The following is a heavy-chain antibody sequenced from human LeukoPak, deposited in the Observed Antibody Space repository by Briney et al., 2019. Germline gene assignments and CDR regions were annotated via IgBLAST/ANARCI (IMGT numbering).Heavy chain of an antibody. CDR3: ARRIQLWYPFDY. CDR1: GFTFSSNW. Sequence: PGGSLRLSCAASGFTFSSNWMSWVRQAPGKGLEWVSSISSSSSYIYYADSVKGRFTISRDNAKNSLYLQMNSLRAEDTAVYYCARRIQLWYPFDYWGQGTLVTVSS. CDR2: ISSSSSYI. D-gene: IGHD5-18*01. V-gene: IGHV3-21*01. J-gene: IGHJ4*02.